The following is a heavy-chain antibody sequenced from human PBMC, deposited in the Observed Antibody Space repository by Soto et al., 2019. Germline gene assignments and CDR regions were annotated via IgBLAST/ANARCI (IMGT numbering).Heavy chain of an antibody. D-gene: IGHD3-10*01. CDR3: ARVERFGESLAYYGMDV. CDR2: INPNSGGT. J-gene: IGHJ6*02. Sequence: GASVKVSCKASGYTFTGYYMHWVRQAPGQGLEWMGWINPNSGGTNYAQKFQGWVTMTRDTSISTAYMELSRLRSDDTAVYYCARVERFGESLAYYGMDVWGQGTTVTVSS. V-gene: IGHV1-2*04. CDR1: GYTFTGYY.